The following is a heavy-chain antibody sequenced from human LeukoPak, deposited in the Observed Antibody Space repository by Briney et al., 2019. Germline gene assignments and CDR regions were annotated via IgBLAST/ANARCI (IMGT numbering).Heavy chain of an antibody. CDR1: GYSFTSYW. CDR2: IYPGDSDT. D-gene: IGHD2-2*02. Sequence: GESLKISCKGSGYSFTSYWIGWVRQMPGKGLEWMGIIYPGDSDTRYSPSFQGQVTISADKSISTAYLQWSSLKASDTAMYYCARVAYIVVVPAAIGWFDPWGQGTLVTVSS. CDR3: ARVAYIVVVPAAIGWFDP. V-gene: IGHV5-51*01. J-gene: IGHJ5*02.